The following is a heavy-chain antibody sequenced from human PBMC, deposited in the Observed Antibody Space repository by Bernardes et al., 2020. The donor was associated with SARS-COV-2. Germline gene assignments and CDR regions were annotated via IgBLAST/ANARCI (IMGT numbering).Heavy chain of an antibody. Sequence: GGSLRLSCAASGFGFSRYGMDWVRQAPGKGLEWVAPIGYDGTKIYYADSVKGRFTISRDNAKNTLYLDINSVRAEDTAVYYCWFRVDEDNAGSGYFDLWGRGTLVTVSS. V-gene: IGHV3-30*02. D-gene: IGHD2-15*01. CDR1: GFGFSRYG. CDR2: IGYDGTKI. J-gene: IGHJ2*01. CDR3: WFRVDEDNAGSGYFDL.